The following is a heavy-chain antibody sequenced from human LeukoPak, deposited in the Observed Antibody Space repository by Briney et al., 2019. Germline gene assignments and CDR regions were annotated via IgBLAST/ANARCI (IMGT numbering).Heavy chain of an antibody. Sequence: PGGSLRLSCAASGFTFSSYTMNWVRQAPGKGLEWVSYISSSSSTIYYADSVKGRFTISRDNAKNSLYLQMNSLGDEDTAVYYCAPRGVVIDYWGQGTLVTVSS. CDR3: APRGVVIDY. CDR1: GFTFSSYT. V-gene: IGHV3-48*02. CDR2: ISSSSSTI. J-gene: IGHJ4*02. D-gene: IGHD3-3*01.